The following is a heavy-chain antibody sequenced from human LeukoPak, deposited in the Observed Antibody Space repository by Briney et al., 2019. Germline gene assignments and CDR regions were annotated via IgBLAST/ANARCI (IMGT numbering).Heavy chain of an antibody. D-gene: IGHD2-8*01. CDR3: TRSTNLEAFDI. Sequence: SGTLSLTCTVSGGSVSSGTYYWSWIRQPPGKGLEWIGYIYYSGSTNYNPSLKSRVTISVDTSKSQCSLKLSSVTTADTAVYYCTRSTNLEAFDIWGQGTMVTVSS. CDR2: IYYSGST. CDR1: GGSVSSGTYY. J-gene: IGHJ3*02. V-gene: IGHV4-61*01.